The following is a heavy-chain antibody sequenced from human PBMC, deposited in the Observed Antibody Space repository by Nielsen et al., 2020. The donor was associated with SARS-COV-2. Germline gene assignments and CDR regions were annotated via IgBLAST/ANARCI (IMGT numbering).Heavy chain of an antibody. D-gene: IGHD3-10*01. J-gene: IGHJ4*02. V-gene: IGHV3-30-3*01. CDR3: ARDQLYYGSGGFDY. Sequence: GESLKISCAASGFTFSSYAMHWVRQAPGKGLEWVAVISYDGSNKYYADSVKGRFTISRDNSKNTLYLQMNSLRAEDTAVYYCARDQLYYGSGGFDYWGQGTLVTVSS. CDR1: GFTFSSYA. CDR2: ISYDGSNK.